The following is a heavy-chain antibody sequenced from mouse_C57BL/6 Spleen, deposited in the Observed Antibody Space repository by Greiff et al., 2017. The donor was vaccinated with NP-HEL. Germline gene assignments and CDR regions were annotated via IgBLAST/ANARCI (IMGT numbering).Heavy chain of an antibody. CDR1: GYTFTSYW. Sequence: QVQLQQPGAELVKPGASVKMSCKASGYTFTSYWITWVKQRPGQGLEWIGDIYPGSGSTNYNEKFKSKATLTVDTSSSTAYMQLSSLTSEDSAVYYCARRPAYYSNYAYFDYWGQGTTLTVSS. V-gene: IGHV1-55*01. CDR3: ARRPAYYSNYAYFDY. CDR2: IYPGSGST. D-gene: IGHD2-5*01. J-gene: IGHJ2*01.